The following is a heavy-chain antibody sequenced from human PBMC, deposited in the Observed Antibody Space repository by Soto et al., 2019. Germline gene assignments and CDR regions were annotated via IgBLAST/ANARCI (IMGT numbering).Heavy chain of an antibody. V-gene: IGHV3-23*01. CDR3: AKERAALDRPYYFDS. CDR2: ITGPGGSR. J-gene: IGHJ4*02. CDR1: GFTFSNYA. Sequence: PGGSLRLSCAASGFTFSNYAMNWVRQAPGKGLEWVSAITGPGGSRFYADSVEGRFTISRDNSRNTPFLLLTSLTPEDTAVYYCAKERAALDRPYYFDSWGPGTLVTVSS.